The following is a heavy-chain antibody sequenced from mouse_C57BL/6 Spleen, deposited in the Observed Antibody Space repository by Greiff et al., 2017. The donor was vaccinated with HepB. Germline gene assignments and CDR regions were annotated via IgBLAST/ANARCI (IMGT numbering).Heavy chain of an antibody. CDR1: GFTFSSYG. Sequence: EVHLVESGGDLVKPGGSLKLSCAASGFTFSSYGMSWVRQTPDKRLEWVATISSGGSYTYYPDSVKGRFTISRDNAKNTLYLQMSRLKSEDTAMYYCAKQKDDYDCYAMDYWGQGTSVTVSS. CDR2: ISSGGSYT. J-gene: IGHJ4*01. CDR3: AKQKDDYDCYAMDY. D-gene: IGHD2-4*01. V-gene: IGHV5-6*01.